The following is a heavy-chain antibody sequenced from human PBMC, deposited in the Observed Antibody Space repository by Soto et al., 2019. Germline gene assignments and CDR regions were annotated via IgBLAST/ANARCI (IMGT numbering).Heavy chain of an antibody. CDR3: ASSCLKYEECGRASHSFDF. D-gene: IGHD2-21*01. CDR2: ISDSVTT. CDR1: GGSISSYY. J-gene: IGHJ4*02. V-gene: IGHV4-59*08. Sequence: QVQLQESGPGLVKPSETLSLTCTVSGGSISSYYWSWIRQSPGKGLEWIGYISDSVTTNYNTSLKSRVTVSVDTSKNQISLKLSSVTAADTAVYFCASSCLKYEECGRASHSFDFWGQGTLVTISS.